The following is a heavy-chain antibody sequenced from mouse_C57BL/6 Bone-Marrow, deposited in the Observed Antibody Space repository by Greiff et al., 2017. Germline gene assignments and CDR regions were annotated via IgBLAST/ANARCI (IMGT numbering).Heavy chain of an antibody. V-gene: IGHV1-81*01. CDR3: ARIEVLREAWFAY. CDR2: IYPRSGNT. D-gene: IGHD1-1*01. J-gene: IGHJ3*01. Sequence: VQLQQSGAELARPGASVKLSCKASGYTFTSYGISWVKQRSGQGLEWIGEIYPRSGNTYYNEKFKGKATLTADKSSSTAYMELRSLTSEDSAVYFCARIEVLREAWFAYWGQGTLVTVSA. CDR1: GYTFTSYG.